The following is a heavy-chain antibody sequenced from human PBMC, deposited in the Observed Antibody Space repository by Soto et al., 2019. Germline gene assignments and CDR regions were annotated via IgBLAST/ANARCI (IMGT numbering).Heavy chain of an antibody. CDR2: ISAYNGNT. Sequence: NLSRKSSVYTNSRDLVSRLSHATKKGLEWMGWISAYNGNTNYAQKLQGRVTMTTDTSTSTAYMELSSLRSEDTAVYYCARDLPLRQWPGNWFDPWGQGTLVPVSS. V-gene: IGHV1-18*01. CDR1: VYTNSRDL. CDR3: ARDLPLRQWPGNWFDP. D-gene: IGHD6-19*01. J-gene: IGHJ5*02.